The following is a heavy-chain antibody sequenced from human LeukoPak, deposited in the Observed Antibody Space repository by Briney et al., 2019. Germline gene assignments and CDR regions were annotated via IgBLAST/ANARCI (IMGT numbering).Heavy chain of an antibody. J-gene: IGHJ4*02. V-gene: IGHV3-23*01. Sequence: GGSLRLSCAASGFTFSDYYMSWIRQAPGKGLEWVSSIGGNGDATYYADFVEGRFTISRDNSKNTLYLQMNTLRAEDTAVYYCAKDAFGMIIHFDHWGQGTPVTVSS. D-gene: IGHD3-3*01. CDR3: AKDAFGMIIHFDH. CDR2: IGGNGDAT. CDR1: GFTFSDYY.